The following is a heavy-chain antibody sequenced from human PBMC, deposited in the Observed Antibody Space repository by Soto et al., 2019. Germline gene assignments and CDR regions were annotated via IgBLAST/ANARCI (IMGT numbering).Heavy chain of an antibody. CDR3: ARENGGNPIDS. V-gene: IGHV4-4*02. CDR2: IYHSGRT. CDR1: GGSISSSDW. Sequence: SETLSLTCVVSGGSISSSDWWSWVRQPPGKGLEWVGEIYHSGRTNYNPSLNSRVTISVDNSKNQFSLKLSSVTAADTAVYYCARENGGNPIDSWGQGTLVTVSS. D-gene: IGHD2-15*01. J-gene: IGHJ5*01.